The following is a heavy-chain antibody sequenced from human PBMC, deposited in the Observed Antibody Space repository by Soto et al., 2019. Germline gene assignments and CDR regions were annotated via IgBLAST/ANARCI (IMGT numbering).Heavy chain of an antibody. CDR2: ISWNSGSI. J-gene: IGHJ5*02. CDR1: GFTFDDYD. D-gene: IGHD2-2*01. V-gene: IGHV3-9*01. CDR3: AKGDCISTSCYLGFHWFDP. Sequence: EVQLVESGGGLVQPGRSLRLSCAASGFTFDDYDMHWVRQAPGKGLEWVSGISWNSGSIGYADSVKGRFTISRDNAKNSLYLQMNSLRAEDTALYYCAKGDCISTSCYLGFHWFDPWGQGTLVTVSS.